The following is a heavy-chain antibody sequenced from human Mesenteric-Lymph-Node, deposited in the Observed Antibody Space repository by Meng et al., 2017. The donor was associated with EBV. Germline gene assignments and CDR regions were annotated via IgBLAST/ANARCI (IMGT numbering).Heavy chain of an antibody. Sequence: LQLQESGPGLVKPSETLPLTCTVSGGSISSSSAYWGWVRQPPGKGLEWLGYVYYRGSTYYNPSLKSRVTISLDTSKNQFSLRLTSVTAADTAVYYCARNVGSGSSTEFDFWGQGTLVTVSS. V-gene: IGHV4-39*01. D-gene: IGHD6-19*01. CDR1: GGSISSSSAY. CDR3: ARNVGSGSSTEFDF. J-gene: IGHJ4*02. CDR2: VYYRGST.